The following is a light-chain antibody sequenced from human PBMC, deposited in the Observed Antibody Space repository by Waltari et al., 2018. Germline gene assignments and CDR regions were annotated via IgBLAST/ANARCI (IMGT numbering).Light chain of an antibody. CDR1: ESVNTY. V-gene: IGKV3-11*01. J-gene: IGKJ2*01. CDR2: DAS. Sequence: IVLTQSPAILSLPPGERATLSCRASESVNTYLAWYQPKPGQAPRLLIYDASNRATGIPARFSGSGSGTDFTLTISSLEPEDSAVYYCQQRSIWPRTFGQGTKLEIK. CDR3: QQRSIWPRT.